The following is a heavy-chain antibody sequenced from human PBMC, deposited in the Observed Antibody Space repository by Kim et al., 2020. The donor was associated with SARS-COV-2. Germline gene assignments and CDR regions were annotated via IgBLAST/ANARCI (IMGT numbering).Heavy chain of an antibody. Sequence: GGSLRLSCAASGFTFDDYAMHWVRQAPGKGLEWVSGISWNSGSIGYADSVKGRFTISRDNAKNSLYLQMNSLRAEDTALYYCASGPGQQLDGGSFDYWGQGTLVTVSS. J-gene: IGHJ4*02. CDR2: ISWNSGSI. D-gene: IGHD6-13*01. V-gene: IGHV3-9*01. CDR3: ASGPGQQLDGGSFDY. CDR1: GFTFDDYA.